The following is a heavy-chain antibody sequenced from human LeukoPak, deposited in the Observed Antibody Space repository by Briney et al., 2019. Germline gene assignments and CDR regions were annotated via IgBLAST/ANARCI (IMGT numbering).Heavy chain of an antibody. D-gene: IGHD2/OR15-2a*01. J-gene: IGHJ4*02. CDR1: GFTFSDYW. Sequence: GESLRLSCEASGFTFSDYWMHWVRLAPGKGLVWVSRISGDGTGTTYADSVRGRFTISRDNARNTLFLQMNRLRAEDTAVYYCIRGGLHSSMANFDYWGQGTLVTVSS. CDR2: ISGDGTGT. CDR3: IRGGLHSSMANFDY. V-gene: IGHV3-74*01.